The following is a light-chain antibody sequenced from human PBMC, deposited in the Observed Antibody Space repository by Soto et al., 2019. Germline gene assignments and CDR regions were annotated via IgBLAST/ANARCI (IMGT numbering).Light chain of an antibody. V-gene: IGLV1-44*01. CDR3: AAWDDGLNAWI. J-gene: IGLJ2*01. Sequence: QSVLSQPPSASGTPGQKVTISCSGSSSNIGSNSVAWYQQLPGSAPKLLISNDNQRASGVPVRFSASKSGTSASLAITGLQSEDEAHYYCAAWDDGLNAWIFGGGTKLTVL. CDR2: NDN. CDR1: SSNIGSNS.